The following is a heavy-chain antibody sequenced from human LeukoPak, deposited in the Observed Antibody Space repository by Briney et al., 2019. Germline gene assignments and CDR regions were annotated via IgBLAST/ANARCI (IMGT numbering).Heavy chain of an antibody. D-gene: IGHD3-22*01. Sequence: SETLSLTCTVSGGSISSYYWSWIRQPPGKGLEWIGYIYYSGSTNYNPSLKSRLTMSVDTSKNQFSLKLSSVTAADTAVYYCAKVKGGYFYALDSWGQGTLVTVHS. CDR3: AKVKGGYFYALDS. CDR1: GGSISSYY. V-gene: IGHV4-59*01. J-gene: IGHJ4*02. CDR2: IYYSGST.